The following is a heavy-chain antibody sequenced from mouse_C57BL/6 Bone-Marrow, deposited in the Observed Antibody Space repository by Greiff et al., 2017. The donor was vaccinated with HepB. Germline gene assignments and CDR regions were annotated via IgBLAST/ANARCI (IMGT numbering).Heavy chain of an antibody. CDR3: ARVTGTFAMDY. D-gene: IGHD4-1*01. Sequence: EVKLVESGPGLVKPSQSLSLTCSVTGYSITSGYYWNWIRQFPGNKLEWMGYISYDGSNNYNPSLKNRISITRDTSKNQFFLKLNSVTTEDTATYYCARVTGTFAMDYWGQGTSVTVSS. J-gene: IGHJ4*01. CDR1: GYSITSGYY. CDR2: ISYDGSN. V-gene: IGHV3-6*01.